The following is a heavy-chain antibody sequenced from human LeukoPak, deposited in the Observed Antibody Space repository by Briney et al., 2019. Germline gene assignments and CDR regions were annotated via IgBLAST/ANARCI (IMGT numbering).Heavy chain of an antibody. CDR2: TSSGSSWI. J-gene: IGHJ5*02. Sequence: GGSLRLSCAASGFTFSDYSMNWVRQTPGKGLEWVASTSSGSSWIYYADSVRGRFTISRDNAKNLLYLQMNSLRVEDTAIYYCARDPDVRTQREGWFDPWGQGTLVTVSS. CDR3: ARDPDVRTQREGWFDP. D-gene: IGHD1-1*01. V-gene: IGHV3-21*06. CDR1: GFTFSDYS.